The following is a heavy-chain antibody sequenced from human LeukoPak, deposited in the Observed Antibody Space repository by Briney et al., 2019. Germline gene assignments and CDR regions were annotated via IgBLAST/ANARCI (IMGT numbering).Heavy chain of an antibody. J-gene: IGHJ4*02. CDR1: GGTFSSYA. CDR2: IIPIFGTA. V-gene: IGHV1-69*05. CDR3: VYYYDSSGYYLNFDY. Sequence: SVKVSCKASGGTFSSYAISWVRQAPGQGLEWVGRIIPIFGTANYAQKFQGRVTITTDESTSTAYMELSSLRSEDTAVYYCVYYYDSSGYYLNFDYWGQGTLVTVSS. D-gene: IGHD3-22*01.